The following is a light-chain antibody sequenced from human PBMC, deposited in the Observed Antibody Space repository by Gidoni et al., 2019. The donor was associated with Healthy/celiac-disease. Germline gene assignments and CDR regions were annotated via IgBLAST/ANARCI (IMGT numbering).Light chain of an antibody. Sequence: DIQLTQSPSFLSASVGDRVTITCRASQGISSYLAWYQQKPGKAPKLLIYAASTLQSGVPSRFSGSGSGTEFTLTISSLQPEDFTTYYCQQLNSYPITFGQXTRLEIK. V-gene: IGKV1-9*01. J-gene: IGKJ5*01. CDR1: QGISSY. CDR3: QQLNSYPIT. CDR2: AAS.